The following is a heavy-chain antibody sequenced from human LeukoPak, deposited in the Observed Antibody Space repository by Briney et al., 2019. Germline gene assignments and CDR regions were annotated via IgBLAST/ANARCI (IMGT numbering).Heavy chain of an antibody. V-gene: IGHV6-1*01. Sequence: SQTLSLTCAISGDSVSSNSATWNWIRQSPSRGLEWLGRTYYRSKWYNDYAVSVKSRITINPDTSKNQFSLQLNSVTPEDTAVYYCGRGLFGSSWGPFDYWGQGTLVTVSS. CDR2: TYYRSKWYN. J-gene: IGHJ4*02. D-gene: IGHD6-13*01. CDR1: GDSVSSNSAT. CDR3: GRGLFGSSWGPFDY.